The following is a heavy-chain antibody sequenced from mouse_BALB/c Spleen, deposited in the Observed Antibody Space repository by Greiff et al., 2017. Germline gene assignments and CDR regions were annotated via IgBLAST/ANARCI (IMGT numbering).Heavy chain of an antibody. D-gene: IGHD2-14*01. CDR2: ISSGGST. CDR1: GFTFSSYA. V-gene: IGHV5-6-5*01. J-gene: IGHJ4*01. Sequence: EVKLVESGGGLVKPGGSLKLSCAASGFTFSSYAMSWVRQTPEKRLEWVASISSGGSTYYPDSVKGRFTISRDNARNILYLQMSSLRSEDTAMYYCAREGDRYAHAMDYWGQGTSVTVSS. CDR3: AREGDRYAHAMDY.